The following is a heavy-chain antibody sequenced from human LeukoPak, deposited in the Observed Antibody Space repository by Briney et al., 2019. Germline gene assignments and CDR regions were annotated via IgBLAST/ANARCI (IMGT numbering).Heavy chain of an antibody. CDR1: GGSIKSNNW. D-gene: IGHD6-19*01. CDR2: IYHSGST. J-gene: IGHJ4*02. Sequence: SETLSLTCAVSGGSIKSNNWWSWVRQPPGKGLEWIGEIYHSGSTNYNPSLESRVTVSVDKSKNQFSLDLSSVTAADTAVYYCAKEGLWSSSGLPFDYWGQGTLVTVSS. CDR3: AKEGLWSSSGLPFDY. V-gene: IGHV4-4*02.